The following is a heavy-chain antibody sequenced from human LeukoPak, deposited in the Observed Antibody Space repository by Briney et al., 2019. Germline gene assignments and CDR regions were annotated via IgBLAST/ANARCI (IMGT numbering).Heavy chain of an antibody. CDR1: GGSINSYY. V-gene: IGHV4-4*07. CDR2: IYTSGST. J-gene: IGHJ4*02. CDR3: ARDQPEYYYGSGSYQDY. Sequence: SETLSLTCTVSGGSINSYYWSWIRQPTGKGLEWIGRIYTSGSTNYNPSLKSRVTMSVDTSKNQFSLKLSSVTAADTAVYYCARDQPEYYYGSGSYQDYWGQGTLVTVSS. D-gene: IGHD3-10*01.